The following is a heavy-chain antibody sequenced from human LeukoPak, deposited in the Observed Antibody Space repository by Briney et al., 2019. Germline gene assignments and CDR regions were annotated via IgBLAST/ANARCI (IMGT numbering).Heavy chain of an antibody. CDR3: ARGPRQQLSRNYYYGMDV. J-gene: IGHJ6*02. V-gene: IGHV4-34*01. D-gene: IGHD6-13*01. CDR1: GGSFSGYY. Sequence: KPSETLSLTCAVYGGSFSGYYWSWIRQPPGKGLEWIGEINHSGSTNYNPSLKSRVTISVDTSKNQFSLKLSSVTAADMAVYYCARGPRQQLSRNYYYGMDVWGQGTTVTVSS. CDR2: INHSGST.